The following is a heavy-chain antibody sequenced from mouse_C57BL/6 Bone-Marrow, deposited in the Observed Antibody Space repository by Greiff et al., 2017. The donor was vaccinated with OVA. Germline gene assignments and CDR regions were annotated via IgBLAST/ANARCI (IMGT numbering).Heavy chain of an antibody. CDR3: ARDWLLHLGFAD. D-gene: IGHD1-2*01. CDR2: IDPANGTT. V-gene: IGHV14-3*01. CDR1: GFNITNTY. Sequence: VQLKQSVAELVRPGASVTLSCTASGFNITNTYMHWVKQRPEQGLEWIGRIDPANGTTTYAPKFPGTATITADSSSNTAYLQLSSLTSEDTAIYYCARDWLLHLGFADWGQGTLVTVSA. J-gene: IGHJ3*01.